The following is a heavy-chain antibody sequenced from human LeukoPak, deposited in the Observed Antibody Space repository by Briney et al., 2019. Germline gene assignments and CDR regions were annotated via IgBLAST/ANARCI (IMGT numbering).Heavy chain of an antibody. V-gene: IGHV4-59*13. CDR2: IYYSGST. D-gene: IGHD3-22*01. Sequence: SETLSLTCTVSGGSISGYYWSWVRQPPGKGLEWIGYIYYSGSTNYNPSLKSRVTISVDTSKNQFSLKLSSVTAADTAVYYCAKLISGSSYYFDYWGQGTLVTVSS. J-gene: IGHJ4*02. CDR1: GGSISGYY. CDR3: AKLISGSSYYFDY.